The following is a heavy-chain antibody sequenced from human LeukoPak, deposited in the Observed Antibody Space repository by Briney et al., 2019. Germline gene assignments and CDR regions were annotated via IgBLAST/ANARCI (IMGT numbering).Heavy chain of an antibody. J-gene: IGHJ4*02. Sequence: KPSETLSLTCAVYGGSFSGYYWSWIRQPPGKGLEWIGEINHSGSTNYNPSLKSRVTISVDTSKNQFSLKLSSVTAADTAVYYCARLRPTEQGSSGYPRDYWGQGTLVTVSS. V-gene: IGHV4-34*01. CDR3: ARLRPTEQGSSGYPRDY. D-gene: IGHD6-19*01. CDR2: INHSGST. CDR1: GGSFSGYY.